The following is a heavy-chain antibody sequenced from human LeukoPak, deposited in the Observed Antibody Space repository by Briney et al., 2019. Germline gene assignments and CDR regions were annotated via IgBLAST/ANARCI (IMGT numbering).Heavy chain of an antibody. D-gene: IGHD1-14*01. CDR3: ARRGGLLAPDFDP. CDR1: GGSISSSSYY. J-gene: IGHJ5*02. V-gene: IGHV4-39*01. CDR2: IYYSGST. Sequence: PSETLSLTCTVSGGSISSSSYYWGWIRQPPGKGLEWIGSIYYSGSTYYNPSLKSRVTISVDTSKNQFSLKLSSVTAADTAVYYCARRGGLLAPDFDPWGQGTLVTVSS.